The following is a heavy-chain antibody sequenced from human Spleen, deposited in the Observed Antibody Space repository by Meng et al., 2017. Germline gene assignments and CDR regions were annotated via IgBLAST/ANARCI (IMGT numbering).Heavy chain of an antibody. CDR1: GFTFSNYA. Sequence: GESLKISCAASGFTFSNYAVNWVRQAPGKGLDWVSGISGSGDTTSYADSVKGRFTISRDNSKNTLYLQMSGLRAEDTAVYYCAKGQVGTAWYRASSYFDSRGQGTLVTVSS. CDR3: AKGQVGTAWYRASSYFDS. CDR2: ISGSGDTT. V-gene: IGHV3-23*01. J-gene: IGHJ4*02. D-gene: IGHD6-19*01.